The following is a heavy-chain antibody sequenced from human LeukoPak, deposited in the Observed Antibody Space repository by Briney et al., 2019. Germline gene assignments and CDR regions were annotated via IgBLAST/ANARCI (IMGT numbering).Heavy chain of an antibody. CDR1: GFTVSSNY. D-gene: IGHD5-12*01. Sequence: GGSLRLSCAASGFTVSSNYMSWVRQAPGKGLEWVSVIYSGGSTYYADSVKGRFTISRDNAKNSLYLQMNSLRAEDTAVYYCARFGYSSWFDPWGQGTLVTVSS. CDR3: ARFGYSSWFDP. V-gene: IGHV3-53*01. CDR2: IYSGGST. J-gene: IGHJ5*02.